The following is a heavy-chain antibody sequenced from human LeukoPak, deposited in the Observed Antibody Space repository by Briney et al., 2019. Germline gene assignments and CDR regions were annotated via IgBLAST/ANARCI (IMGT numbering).Heavy chain of an antibody. D-gene: IGHD2-21*02. CDR3: AREYTAYCGGDCYPSFDY. J-gene: IGHJ4*02. CDR1: GFTVSSNY. Sequence: PGGSLRLSCAASGFTVSSNYMSWVRQAPGKGLEWVSVIYSGGSTYYADSVKGRFTISRDNSKNTLYLQMNSLRAEDTAVYYCAREYTAYCGGDCYPSFDYWGQGTLVTVSS. V-gene: IGHV3-53*01. CDR2: IYSGGST.